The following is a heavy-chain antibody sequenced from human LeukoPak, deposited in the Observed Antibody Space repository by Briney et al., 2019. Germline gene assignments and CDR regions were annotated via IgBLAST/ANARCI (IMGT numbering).Heavy chain of an antibody. CDR1: GYTFTSYY. CDR3: ARWDDSSGYYYAPLFDY. J-gene: IGHJ4*02. D-gene: IGHD3-22*01. Sequence: ASVKVSCKASGYTFTSYYMHWVRQAPGQGLEWMGIINPSGGSTSYAQKFQGRVTMTRGTSTSTVYMELSSLRSEDTAVYYCARWDDSSGYYYAPLFDYWGQGTLATVSS. CDR2: INPSGGST. V-gene: IGHV1-46*01.